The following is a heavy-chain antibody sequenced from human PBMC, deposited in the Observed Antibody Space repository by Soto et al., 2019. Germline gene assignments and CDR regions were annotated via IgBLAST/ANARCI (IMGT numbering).Heavy chain of an antibody. D-gene: IGHD2-15*01. J-gene: IGHJ5*02. CDR1: GFTFSSYG. V-gene: IGHV3-30*18. CDR3: AKDVPKLLLGRSNWFDP. Sequence: GGSLRLSCAASGFTFSSYGMHWVRQAPGKGLEWVAVISYDGSNKYYADSVKGRFTISRDNSKNTLYLQMNSLRAEDTAVYYCAKDVPKLLLGRSNWFDPWGQGTLVTVSS. CDR2: ISYDGSNK.